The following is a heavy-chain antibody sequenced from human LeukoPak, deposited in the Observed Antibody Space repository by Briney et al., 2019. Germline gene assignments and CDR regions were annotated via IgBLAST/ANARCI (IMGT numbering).Heavy chain of an antibody. V-gene: IGHV4-39*07. CDR3: ARERDYYDSSGSPSY. Sequence: SETLSLTCTVSGGSISSRSYYWGWIRQPPGKGLEWIGSIYYSGSTYYDPSLKSRVTISVDTSKNQFSLKVRSVTAADTAVYYCARERDYYDSSGSPSYWGQGTLVTVSS. CDR2: IYYSGST. CDR1: GGSISSRSYY. J-gene: IGHJ4*02. D-gene: IGHD3-22*01.